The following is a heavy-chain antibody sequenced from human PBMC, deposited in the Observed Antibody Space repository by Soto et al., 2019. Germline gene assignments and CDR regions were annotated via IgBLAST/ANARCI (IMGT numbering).Heavy chain of an antibody. V-gene: IGHV1-3*04. J-gene: IGHJ4*02. CDR2: INTGTGNT. D-gene: IGHD6-25*01. CDR1: GYIFTSHP. Sequence: ASLKVSCKASGYIFTSHPIHWVRQAPGQRLEWMGWINTGTGNTKYSQNFQGRVTTTRDTSATTAYMELSSLRSEDTAVYYCARDNSGLGDYWGQGTLVTVSS. CDR3: ARDNSGLGDY.